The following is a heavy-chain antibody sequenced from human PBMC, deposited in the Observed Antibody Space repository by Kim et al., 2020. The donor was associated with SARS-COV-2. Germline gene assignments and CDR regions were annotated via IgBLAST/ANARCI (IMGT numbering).Heavy chain of an antibody. V-gene: IGHV1-18*01. Sequence: TNSAQKLQGRVTMTPDTSTSTAYMELRSLISDDTAVYYCARESGIADIDYWGQGTLVTVSS. CDR3: ARESGIADIDY. D-gene: IGHD6-13*01. CDR2: T. J-gene: IGHJ4*02.